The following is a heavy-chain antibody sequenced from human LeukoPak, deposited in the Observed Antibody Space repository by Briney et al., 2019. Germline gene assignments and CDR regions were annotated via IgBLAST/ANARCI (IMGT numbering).Heavy chain of an antibody. J-gene: IGHJ4*02. Sequence: SETLSLTCTVSGGSISSYYWSWIRQPPGKGLEWIGYIYYSGSTNYNPSLKSRVTISVDTSKNQFSLKLSSVTAADTAVYYCARVRGEGAYCFDYWGQGTLVTVSS. CDR2: IYYSGST. CDR1: GGSISSYY. CDR3: ARVRGEGAYCFDY. V-gene: IGHV4-59*01. D-gene: IGHD3-10*01.